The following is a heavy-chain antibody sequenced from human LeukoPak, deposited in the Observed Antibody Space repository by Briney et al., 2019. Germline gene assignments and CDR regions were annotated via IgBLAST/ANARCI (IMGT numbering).Heavy chain of an antibody. D-gene: IGHD3-3*01. CDR3: AKERLRFLEWLFDY. V-gene: IGHV3-30*18. J-gene: IGHJ4*01. CDR2: ISYDGSNK. Sequence: GRSLRLSCAASGFTFSSYGMHWVRQAPGKGLEWVAVISYDGSNKYYADSVKGRFTISRDNSKNTLYLQMSSLRAEDTAVYYCAKERLRFLEWLFDYWGHGTLVTVSS. CDR1: GFTFSSYG.